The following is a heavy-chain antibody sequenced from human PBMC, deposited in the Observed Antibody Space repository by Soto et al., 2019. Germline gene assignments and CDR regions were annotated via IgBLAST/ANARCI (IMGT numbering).Heavy chain of an antibody. J-gene: IGHJ4*02. D-gene: IGHD6-19*01. CDR2: IWYDGSNK. CDR3: ARDHSSDYFDY. V-gene: IGHV3-33*01. Sequence: SGGGVVQPGRSLRLSCAASGFTFSSYGMHWVRQAPGKGLEWVAVIWYDGSNKYYADSVKGRFTISRDNSKNTLYLQMTSLRAEDTAVYYCARDHSSDYFDYWGQGTLVTVSS. CDR1: GFTFSSYG.